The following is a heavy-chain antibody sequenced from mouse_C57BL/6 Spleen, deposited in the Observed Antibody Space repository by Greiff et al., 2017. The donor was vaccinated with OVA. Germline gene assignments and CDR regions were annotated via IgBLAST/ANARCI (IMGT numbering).Heavy chain of an antibody. CDR2: ISDGGSYT. CDR1: GFTFSSYA. CDR3: AREQLRLYCAMDY. V-gene: IGHV5-4*01. Sequence: DVKLVESGGGLVKPGGSLKLSCAASGFTFSSYAMSWVRQTPEKRLEWVATISDGGSYTYYPDNVKGRFTISRDNAKNNLYLQMSHLKSEDTAMYYWAREQLRLYCAMDYWGQGTSVTVSS. J-gene: IGHJ4*01. D-gene: IGHD3-2*02.